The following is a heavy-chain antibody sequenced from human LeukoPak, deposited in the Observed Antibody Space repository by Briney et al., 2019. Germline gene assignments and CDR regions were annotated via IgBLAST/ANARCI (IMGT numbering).Heavy chain of an antibody. CDR1: GYTFTSYG. Sequence: ASVKASCKASGYTFTSYGISWVRQAPGQGLEWMGWISGYNGNPNYAQKLQDRVTMTTDTSTSTAYMELRSLRADDTAVYYCGRSYSSSHPDWFDPWGQGTLVTVSS. J-gene: IGHJ5*02. CDR2: ISGYNGNP. V-gene: IGHV1-18*01. D-gene: IGHD6-6*01. CDR3: GRSYSSSHPDWFDP.